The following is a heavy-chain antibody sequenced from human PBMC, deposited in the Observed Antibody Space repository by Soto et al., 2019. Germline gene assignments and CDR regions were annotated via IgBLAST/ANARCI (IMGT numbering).Heavy chain of an antibody. CDR3: ARSTRRLLVGTLDEDYYYGMDV. Sequence: AAVKVSCKASGYTFTGYYMHWVRQDPGQGLEWMGLINPNSGGTNYAQKFQGWVTMTRYTSISTAYMELSRWRSDDTAVYYCARSTRRLLVGTLDEDYYYGMDVWGQGTTVTVSS. J-gene: IGHJ6*02. V-gene: IGHV1-2*04. CDR2: INPNSGGT. CDR1: GYTFTGYY. D-gene: IGHD2-21*02.